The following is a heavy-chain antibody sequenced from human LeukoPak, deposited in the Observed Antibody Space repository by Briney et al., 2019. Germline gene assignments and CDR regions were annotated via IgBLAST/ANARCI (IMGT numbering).Heavy chain of an antibody. Sequence: ASVNVSCKASGYTFTSYAMNWVRQAPGQGLEWMGWINTNTGNPTYAQGFTGRFVFSLDTSVSTAYLQISSLKAEDTAVYYCARGTAAGIHYYGMDVWGQGTTVTVSS. CDR1: GYTFTSYA. CDR2: INTNTGNP. J-gene: IGHJ6*02. V-gene: IGHV7-4-1*02. D-gene: IGHD6-13*01. CDR3: ARGTAAGIHYYGMDV.